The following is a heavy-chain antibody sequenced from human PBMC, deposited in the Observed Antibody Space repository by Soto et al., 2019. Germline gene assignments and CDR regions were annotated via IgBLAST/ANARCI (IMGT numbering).Heavy chain of an antibody. J-gene: IGHJ6*01. CDR1: GVTFSGSA. Sequence: PXGSLRLACAASGVTFSGSAMHWVRQASGKGLEWAGRIRSKANSYATAYAASVKGRFTISRDDSKNTAYLQMNSLKTEDAAVYYCTSSDFWSGYYTGSYYGMDVWGHGTKVTVSS. CDR3: TSSDFWSGYYTGSYYGMDV. D-gene: IGHD3-3*01. V-gene: IGHV3-73*01. CDR2: IRSKANSYAT.